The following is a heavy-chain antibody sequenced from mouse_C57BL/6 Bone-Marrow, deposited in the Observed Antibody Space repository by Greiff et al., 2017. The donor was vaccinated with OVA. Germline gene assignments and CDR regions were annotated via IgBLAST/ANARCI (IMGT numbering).Heavy chain of an antibody. Sequence: QVQLKESGAELVKPGASVKMSCKASGYTFTSYWITWVKQRPGQGLEWIGDIYPGSGSTNYNEKFKSKATLTVDTSSSTAYMQLSSLTSEDSAVYYCALIYYDYDGPFDYWGQGTTLTVSS. CDR2: IYPGSGST. J-gene: IGHJ2*01. D-gene: IGHD2-4*01. CDR1: GYTFTSYW. CDR3: ALIYYDYDGPFDY. V-gene: IGHV1-55*01.